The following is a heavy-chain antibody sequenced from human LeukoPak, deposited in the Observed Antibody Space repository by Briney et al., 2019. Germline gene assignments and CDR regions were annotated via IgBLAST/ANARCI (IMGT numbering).Heavy chain of an antibody. CDR2: TIPIFGTA. J-gene: IGHJ6*04. V-gene: IGHV1-69*01. Sequence: SVKVSCKASGGTFSSYAISWVRQAPGQGLEWMGGTIPIFGTANYAQKFQGRVTITADESTSTAYMELSSLRSEDTAVYYCARKVQLERRGTDYYGMDVWGKGTTVTASS. CDR3: ARKVQLERRGTDYYGMDV. CDR1: GGTFSSYA. D-gene: IGHD1-1*01.